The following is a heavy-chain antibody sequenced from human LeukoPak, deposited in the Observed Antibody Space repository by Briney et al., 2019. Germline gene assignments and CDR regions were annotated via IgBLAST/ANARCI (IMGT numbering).Heavy chain of an antibody. J-gene: IGHJ2*01. CDR3: ARDRGSAASGAFFDP. CDR1: GYTLTDCC. V-gene: IGHV1-18*01. CDR2: INVNNGYT. Sequence: ASVKVSCKASGYTLTDCCITWVRQAPGHGLEWMGWINVNNGYTDHAQKFQGRVTLTTDTSTATAYMELTSLRSDDTAVYYCARDRGSAASGAFFDPWGRGSLVIVSS. D-gene: IGHD1-26*01.